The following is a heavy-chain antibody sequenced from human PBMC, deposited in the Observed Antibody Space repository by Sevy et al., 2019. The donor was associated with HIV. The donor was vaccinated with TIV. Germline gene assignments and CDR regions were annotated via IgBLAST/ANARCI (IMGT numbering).Heavy chain of an antibody. CDR1: GFTFSNYW. CDR3: ARDMSTTVAFDI. D-gene: IGHD4-17*01. Sequence: GGSLRLSCAASGFTFSNYWMHWVRRAPGKGLVWVSRISSDGTNTIYADSVKGRFTLSRDNAKNTLYLHMNSLTAEDTAMYYCARDMSTTVAFDICGHGTMVTVSS. J-gene: IGHJ3*02. V-gene: IGHV3-74*01. CDR2: ISSDGTNT.